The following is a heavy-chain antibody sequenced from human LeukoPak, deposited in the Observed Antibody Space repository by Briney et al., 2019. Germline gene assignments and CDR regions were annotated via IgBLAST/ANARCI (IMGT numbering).Heavy chain of an antibody. V-gene: IGHV4-34*01. Sequence: PSETLSLTCAVYAGSFSGYYWSWIRQPPGKGLEWIGEINHSGSTNYNPSLKSRVTISVDTSKNQFSLKLSSVTAADTAVYYCARGLGRYRIQLWFKNWFDPWGQGTLVTVSS. CDR3: ARGLGRYRIQLWFKNWFDP. J-gene: IGHJ5*02. CDR2: INHSGST. D-gene: IGHD5-18*01. CDR1: AGSFSGYY.